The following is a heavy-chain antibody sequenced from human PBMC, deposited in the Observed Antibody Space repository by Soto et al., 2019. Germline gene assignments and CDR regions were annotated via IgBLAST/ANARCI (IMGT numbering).Heavy chain of an antibody. J-gene: IGHJ6*02. CDR2: IIPIFGTA. Sequence: ASVKVSCKASGGNFSSYAISWVRQAPGQGLEWMGGIIPIFGTANYAQKFQGRVTITADESTSTAYMELSRLRSEDTAVYYCARSHLLWFGELYYYYGMDVWGQGTTVTVSS. V-gene: IGHV1-69*13. CDR3: ARSHLLWFGELYYYYGMDV. D-gene: IGHD3-10*01. CDR1: GGNFSSYA.